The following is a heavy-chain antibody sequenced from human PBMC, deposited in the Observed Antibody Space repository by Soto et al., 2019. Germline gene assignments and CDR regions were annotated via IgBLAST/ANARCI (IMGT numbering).Heavy chain of an antibody. V-gene: IGHV1-46*01. CDR3: ARDRIAVAGPKKFDY. CDR2: INPSGGST. Sequence: ASVKVSCKASGYTFTSYYMHWVRQAPGQGLEWMGIINPSGGSTSYAQKFQGRVTMTRDTSTSTVYMELSSLRSEDTAVYYCARDRIAVAGPKKFDYWGQGXLVTVYS. J-gene: IGHJ4*02. D-gene: IGHD6-19*01. CDR1: GYTFTSYY.